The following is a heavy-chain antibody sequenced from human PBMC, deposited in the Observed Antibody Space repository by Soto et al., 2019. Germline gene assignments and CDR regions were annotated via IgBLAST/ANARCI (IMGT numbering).Heavy chain of an antibody. CDR1: GGSISSSSYY. V-gene: IGHV4-39*01. D-gene: IGHD3-10*01. CDR2: IYYSGST. J-gene: IGHJ5*02. Sequence: SETLSLTCTVSGGSISSSSYYWGWIRQPPGKGLEWIGSIYYSGSTYYNPSLKSRVTISVDTSKNQFSLKLSSVTAADTAVYYCVIHRTMVRGVITPGHKNNWFDPWGQGTLVTVSS. CDR3: VIHRTMVRGVITPGHKNNWFDP.